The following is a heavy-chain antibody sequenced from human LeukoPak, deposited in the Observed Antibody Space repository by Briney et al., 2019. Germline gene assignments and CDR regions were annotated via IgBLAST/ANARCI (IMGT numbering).Heavy chain of an antibody. CDR2: ISGGGDRT. D-gene: IGHD3-10*01. V-gene: IGHV3-23*01. J-gene: IGHJ6*02. CDR1: GFTFSSYA. Sequence: GGSLRLSCAASGFTFSSYAMSWVRQTPGKGLEWVSAISGGGDRTYYAESVKGRFSISRDNSKNTLYLQMHSLRAEDTAVYYCGKRELWHGSGEDAWGQGTTVTVSS. CDR3: GKRELWHGSGEDA.